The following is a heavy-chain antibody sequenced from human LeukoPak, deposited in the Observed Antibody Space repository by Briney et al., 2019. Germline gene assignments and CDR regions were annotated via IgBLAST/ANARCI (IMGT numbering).Heavy chain of an antibody. J-gene: IGHJ4*02. Sequence: GGSLRLSCAASGFTFSSYAMSWVRQAPGKGLEWVSAISGSGGSTYYADSVKGRFTISGDNSKNTLYLQMNSLRAEDTAVYYCANTLKTYDILTGYGYWGQGTLVTVSS. D-gene: IGHD3-9*01. CDR3: ANTLKTYDILTGYGY. CDR1: GFTFSSYA. V-gene: IGHV3-23*01. CDR2: ISGSGGST.